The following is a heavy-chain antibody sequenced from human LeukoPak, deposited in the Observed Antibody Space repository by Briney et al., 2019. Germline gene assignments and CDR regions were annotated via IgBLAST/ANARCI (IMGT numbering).Heavy chain of an antibody. Sequence: GRSPRLSCAASGFTFSSYGMHWVRQAPGKGLEWVAVISYDGSNKYYADSVKGRFTISRDNSKNTLYLQMNSLRAEDTAVYYCAKGSNRNWNDDYFDYWGQGTLVTVSS. D-gene: IGHD1-1*01. V-gene: IGHV3-30*18. J-gene: IGHJ4*02. CDR3: AKGSNRNWNDDYFDY. CDR2: ISYDGSNK. CDR1: GFTFSSYG.